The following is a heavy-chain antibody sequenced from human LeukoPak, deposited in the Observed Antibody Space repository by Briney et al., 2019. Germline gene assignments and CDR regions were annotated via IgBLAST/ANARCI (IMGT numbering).Heavy chain of an antibody. V-gene: IGHV3-30*19. CDR3: ARLSFLASFAFDV. Sequence: GGSLRLSCAASGFTFSSYGMHWVRQAPGKGLEWLSVISHNGSKQFFADSVKGRFTISRANSDNSLFLQMNSLRIEDTAVYYCARLSFLASFAFDVWGRGTLVAVSS. CDR2: ISHNGSKQ. J-gene: IGHJ3*01. CDR1: GFTFSSYG. D-gene: IGHD1-26*01.